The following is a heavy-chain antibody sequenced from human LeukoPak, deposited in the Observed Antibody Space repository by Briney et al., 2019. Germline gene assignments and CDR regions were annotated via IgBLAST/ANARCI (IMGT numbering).Heavy chain of an antibody. CDR2: IYTSGST. CDR3: ARDGLYSYGYSYFDY. D-gene: IGHD5-18*01. CDR1: GGSITSYH. V-gene: IGHV4-4*07. J-gene: IGHJ4*02. Sequence: SETLSLTCTVSGGSITSYHWSWIRQPAGKGLEWIRRIYTSGSTNYNPSLKSRVTMSVDTSKNQFSLKLSSVTAADTAVYYCARDGLYSYGYSYFDYWGQGTLVTVSS.